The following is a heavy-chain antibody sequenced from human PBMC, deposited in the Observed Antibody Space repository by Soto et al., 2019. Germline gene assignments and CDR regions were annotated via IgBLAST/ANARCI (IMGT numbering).Heavy chain of an antibody. CDR3: ARVPARLGAFDI. CDR1: GGSITSGDYY. J-gene: IGHJ3*02. CDR2: IYDSGSS. Sequence: QVQLQESGPGLVKPSQTLSLTCTVSGGSITSGDYYWSWIRQPPGKGLEWIGYIYDSGSSYYNPSLKSRVTISLDRSKNQFSLKLSSVTAADTAVYYCARVPARLGAFDIWGQGTMVTVSS. D-gene: IGHD2-2*01. V-gene: IGHV4-30-4*01.